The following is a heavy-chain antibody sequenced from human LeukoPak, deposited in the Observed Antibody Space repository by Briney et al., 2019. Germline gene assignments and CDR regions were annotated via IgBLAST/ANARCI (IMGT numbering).Heavy chain of an antibody. CDR2: IKQDGSEK. V-gene: IGHV3-7*01. CDR1: GLTFSSYW. D-gene: IGHD6-6*01. J-gene: IGHJ4*02. CDR3: ARDIAARPDIYYFDY. Sequence: GGSLRLSCAASGLTFSSYWMSWVRQAPGKGLEWVANIKQDGSEKYYVDSVKGRFTISRDNAKNSLYLQMNSLRAEDTAVYYCARDIAARPDIYYFDYWSQGTLVTVSS.